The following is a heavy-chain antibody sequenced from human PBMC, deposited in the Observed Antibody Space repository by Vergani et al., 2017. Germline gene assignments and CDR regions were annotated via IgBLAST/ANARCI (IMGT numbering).Heavy chain of an antibody. D-gene: IGHD5-18*01. Sequence: QVQLVQSGAEVKKPGASVRVSCKASGYIFNHQGIIWVRQAPGQGLEWMGWISAYNGDTYYAQNFQGRVTMTTDTSTTTAYMEVRSLRSDDTAVYYCTRDPSNSGGRNTYGDSWGQGTLVTVSS. CDR3: TRDPSNSGGRNTYGDS. V-gene: IGHV1-18*01. J-gene: IGHJ4*02. CDR1: GYIFNHQG. CDR2: ISAYNGDT.